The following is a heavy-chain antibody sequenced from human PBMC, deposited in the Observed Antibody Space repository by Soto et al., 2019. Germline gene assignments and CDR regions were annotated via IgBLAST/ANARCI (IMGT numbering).Heavy chain of an antibody. V-gene: IGHV1-69*13. CDR2: IIPMFSTP. CDR1: GGNFRSEA. CDR3: ARGVPYYDFWSGYRGSRPYYFDY. Sequence: ASVKVSCKASGGNFRSEAISWVRQAPGHGLEWMGRIIPMFSTPQYAPELQGRVTIIADESTTTVYMEMRGLTYDDTAVYYCARGVPYYDFWSGYRGSRPYYFDYWGQGTLVTVSS. D-gene: IGHD3-3*01. J-gene: IGHJ4*02.